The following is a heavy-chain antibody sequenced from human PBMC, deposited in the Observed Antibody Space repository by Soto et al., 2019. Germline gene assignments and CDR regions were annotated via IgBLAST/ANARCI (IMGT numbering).Heavy chain of an antibody. CDR3: VKNSGWFNT. Sequence: QLLQSGGGLVQPGGSLTLYCAASGFTFGTTDMSWVRQAPGEGLEWVSTIDGSGGSTYYADSVKGRFTISRDNSRNTVYLQMNRLRGDDTALYYCVKNSGWFNTWGQGALVTVSS. CDR2: IDGSGGST. V-gene: IGHV3-23*01. J-gene: IGHJ5*02. CDR1: GFTFGTTD. D-gene: IGHD3-10*01.